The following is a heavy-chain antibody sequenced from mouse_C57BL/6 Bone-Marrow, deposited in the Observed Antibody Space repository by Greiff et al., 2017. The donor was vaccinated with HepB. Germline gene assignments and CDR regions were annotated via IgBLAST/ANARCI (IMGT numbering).Heavy chain of an antibody. J-gene: IGHJ3*01. CDR1: GYTFTSYW. CDR2: INPSNGGT. V-gene: IGHV1-53*01. CDR3: ARSGYYGSSYDWAWFAY. Sequence: QVQLQQPGTELVKPGASVKLSCKASGYTFTSYWMHWVKQRPGQGLEWIGNINPSNGGTNYNEKFKSKATLTVDKSSSTAYMQLSSLTSEDSAVYYCARSGYYGSSYDWAWFAYWGQGTLVTVSA. D-gene: IGHD1-1*01.